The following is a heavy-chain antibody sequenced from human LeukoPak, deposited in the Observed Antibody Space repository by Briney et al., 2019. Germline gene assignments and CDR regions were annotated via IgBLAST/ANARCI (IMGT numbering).Heavy chain of an antibody. V-gene: IGHV1-18*01. J-gene: IGHJ4*02. CDR1: GYTFTSYG. D-gene: IGHD3-16*01. Sequence: ASVKVSCKASGYTFTSYGISWVRQAPGQGVEWMGWISAYNGNTNYAQKLQGRVTMTTDTSTSTAYMELRSLRSDDTAVYYCARVLYYDYVWGSCDYWGQGTLVTVSS. CDR3: ARVLYYDYVWGSCDY. CDR2: ISAYNGNT.